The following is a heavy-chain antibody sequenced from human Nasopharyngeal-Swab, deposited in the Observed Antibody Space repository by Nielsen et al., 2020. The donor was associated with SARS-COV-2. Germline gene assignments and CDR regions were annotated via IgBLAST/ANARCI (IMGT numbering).Heavy chain of an antibody. CDR2: ISSSSSYI. V-gene: IGHV3-21*01. J-gene: IGHJ3*02. CDR3: ARAGLRYDAFDI. D-gene: IGHD3-9*01. Sequence: VRQAPGKGLEWVSSISSSSSYIYYADSVKGRFTISRDNAKNSLYPQMNSLRAEDTAVYYCARAGLRYDAFDIWGQGTMVTVSS.